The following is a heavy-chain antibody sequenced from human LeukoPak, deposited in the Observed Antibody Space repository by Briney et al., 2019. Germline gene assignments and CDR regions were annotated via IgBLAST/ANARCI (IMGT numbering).Heavy chain of an antibody. Sequence: GGSLRLSCAASGFTFSNYGMHWVRQAPGKGLEWVVVISYDGSNKYYADSVKGRFTISRDNSRNTLYLQMNSLRAEDTAVYYCANGYYYGSGSYYKEAFDIWGQGTMVTVSS. CDR2: ISYDGSNK. CDR1: GFTFSNYG. J-gene: IGHJ3*02. D-gene: IGHD3-10*01. CDR3: ANGYYYGSGSYYKEAFDI. V-gene: IGHV3-30*18.